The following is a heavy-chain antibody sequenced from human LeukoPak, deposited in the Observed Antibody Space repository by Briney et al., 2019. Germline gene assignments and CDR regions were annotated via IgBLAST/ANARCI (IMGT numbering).Heavy chain of an antibody. CDR3: ARERRQTSYYGSEVGDGMDV. Sequence: PSQTLSLTCTVSGGSISSGDYYWSWIRQHPGKGLEWIGYIYYSGSTYYNPSLKSRVTISVDTSKNQFSLKLSSVTAADTAVYYCARERRQTSYYGSEVGDGMDVWGQGTTVTVSS. CDR1: GGSISSGDYY. CDR2: IYYSGST. V-gene: IGHV4-31*03. J-gene: IGHJ6*02. D-gene: IGHD3-10*01.